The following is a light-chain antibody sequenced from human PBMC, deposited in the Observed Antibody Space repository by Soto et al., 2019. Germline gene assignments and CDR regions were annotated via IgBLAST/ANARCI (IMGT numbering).Light chain of an antibody. CDR1: HSVSSN. J-gene: IGKJ1*01. V-gene: IGKV3-15*01. Sequence: EIVMTQSPATLSVSPGERATLSCRASHSVSSNLAWYQQKPGQAPRLLIYGASPRATAIPARFSGSGSGTDYTLTISSLQSEDFAAYYCQQYSIWPLWTFGQGTKVEIK. CDR3: QQYSIWPLWT. CDR2: GAS.